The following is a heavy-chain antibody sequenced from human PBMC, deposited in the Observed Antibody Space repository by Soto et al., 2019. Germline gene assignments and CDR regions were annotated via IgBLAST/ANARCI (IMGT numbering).Heavy chain of an antibody. J-gene: IGHJ4*02. CDR3: ARDPRPYGGNSPIDY. D-gene: IGHD4-17*01. CDR2: INSDGSIT. CDR1: GFSFSTYW. V-gene: IGHV3-74*01. Sequence: EVQLVESGGGLVQPGGPLGLSLAASGFSFSTYWMHWVRQAPERGLLWVSRINSDGSITNYADSVRGRFTISRDNAKNTLYLQMNSLRAEDTAVYYCARDPRPYGGNSPIDYWGQGTLVTVSS.